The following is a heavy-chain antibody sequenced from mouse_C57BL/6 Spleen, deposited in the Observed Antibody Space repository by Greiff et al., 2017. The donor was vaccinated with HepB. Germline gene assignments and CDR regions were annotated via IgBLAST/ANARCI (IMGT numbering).Heavy chain of an antibody. Sequence: EVHLVESGGGLVQPGGSMKLSCAASGFTFSDAWMDWVRQSPEKGLEWVAEIRNKANNHATYYAESVKGRFTISRDDSKSSVYLQMNSLRAEDTGIYYCTRENIYYGSSYAMDYWGQGTSVTVSS. CDR3: TRENIYYGSSYAMDY. CDR2: IRNKANNHAT. CDR1: GFTFSDAW. J-gene: IGHJ4*01. D-gene: IGHD1-1*01. V-gene: IGHV6-6*01.